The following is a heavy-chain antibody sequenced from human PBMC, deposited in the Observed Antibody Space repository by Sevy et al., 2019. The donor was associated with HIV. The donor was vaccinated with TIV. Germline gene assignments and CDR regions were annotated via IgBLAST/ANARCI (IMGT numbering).Heavy chain of an antibody. CDR2: IKPDGSDK. CDR1: GFSFSAYW. V-gene: IGHV3-7*01. CDR3: AQETFGRFDS. D-gene: IGHD1-26*01. J-gene: IGHJ4*02. Sequence: GGSLRLSCAASGFSFSAYWMNWVRQAPGKGLEWVVNIKPDGSDKHYVDSVEGRFTISRDNAKNSLYLQMNSLRVEDTAMYYCAQETFGRFDSWGQGTLVTVSS.